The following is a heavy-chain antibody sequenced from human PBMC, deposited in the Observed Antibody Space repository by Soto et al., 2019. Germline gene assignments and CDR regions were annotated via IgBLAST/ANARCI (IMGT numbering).Heavy chain of an antibody. Sequence: PXATLSLPCAVYGGSFSGYYWSWIRQPPGKGLEWIGEINHSGSTNYNPSLKSRVTISVDTSKSQFSLKLSSVTAADTAVYYCARGSRYYDFWSGYYVDLWGQGTLVIVT. D-gene: IGHD3-3*01. V-gene: IGHV4-34*01. CDR1: GGSFSGYY. CDR3: ARGSRYYDFWSGYYVDL. J-gene: IGHJ4*02. CDR2: INHSGST.